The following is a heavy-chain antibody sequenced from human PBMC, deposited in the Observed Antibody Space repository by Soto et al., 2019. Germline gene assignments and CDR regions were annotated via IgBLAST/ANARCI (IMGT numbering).Heavy chain of an antibody. V-gene: IGHV5-51*01. CDR2: IYPGDSDT. CDR1: GYSFTSYW. Sequence: PGESLKISCKGSGYSFTSYWIGWVRQMPGKGLEWMGIIYPGDSDTRYSPSFQGQVTISADKSISTAYLQWSSLKASDTAMYYCASGGWVSNVNLYYFDYWGQGTLVTVSS. D-gene: IGHD1-26*01. J-gene: IGHJ4*02. CDR3: ASGGWVSNVNLYYFDY.